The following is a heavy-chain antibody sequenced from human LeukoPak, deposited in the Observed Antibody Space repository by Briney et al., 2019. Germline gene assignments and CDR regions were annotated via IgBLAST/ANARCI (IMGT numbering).Heavy chain of an antibody. V-gene: IGHV3-74*01. J-gene: IGHJ6*02. CDR3: AKYLYQNYYYGMDV. CDR1: GFTFSSYW. CDR2: INSDGSSA. Sequence: PGGSLRLSCAASGFTFSSYWMHWFRQAPGRGLVWVSRINSDGSSAAYADSVKGRFTISRDNSKNTLYLQMNSLRAEDTAVYSCAKYLYQNYYYGMDVWGQGTTVTVSS. D-gene: IGHD2-2*01.